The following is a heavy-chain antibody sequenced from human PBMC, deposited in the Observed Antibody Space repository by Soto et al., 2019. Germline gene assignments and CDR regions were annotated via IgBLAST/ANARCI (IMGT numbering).Heavy chain of an antibody. CDR2: IYYTGIT. CDR3: ARVLIPPSTQLDR. Sequence: SETLSLTCTVSGGSISSGSYFWSWVRQRPGEGLEWIGNIYYTGITYYNLSLKSRVAISVDTSKYHFSLTLTSLTAADTAIYYCARVLIPPSTQLDRWHPETLVTVST. D-gene: IGHD1-1*01. J-gene: IGHJ5*02. V-gene: IGHV4-31*03. CDR1: GGSISSGSYF.